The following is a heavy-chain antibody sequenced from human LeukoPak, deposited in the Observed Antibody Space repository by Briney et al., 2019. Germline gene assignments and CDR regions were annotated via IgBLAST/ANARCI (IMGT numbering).Heavy chain of an antibody. CDR2: ISSSSSTI. CDR3: ARDGYNDFDY. CDR1: GFTFSSYG. Sequence: PGGSLRLSCAASGFTFSSYGMNWVRQAPGKGLEWVSYISSSSSTIYYADSVKGRFTISRDNAKNSLYLQMNSQRAEDTAVYYCARDGYNDFDYWGQGTLVTVSS. J-gene: IGHJ4*02. D-gene: IGHD5-24*01. V-gene: IGHV3-48*01.